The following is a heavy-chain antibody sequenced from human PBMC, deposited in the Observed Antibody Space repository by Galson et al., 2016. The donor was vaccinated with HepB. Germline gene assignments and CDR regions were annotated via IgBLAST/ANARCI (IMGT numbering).Heavy chain of an antibody. J-gene: IGHJ4*02. V-gene: IGHV3-9*01. D-gene: IGHD3-10*01. CDR3: AKATSVGFGDLGDC. CDR1: GFTFGHYG. CDR2: VSWNSGNI. Sequence: SLRLSRAASGFTFGHYGMHWVRQVPGKGLEWVSGVSWNSGNIGYADSVQGRFTISRDNAKNSLYLRMNSLRAEDTALYYCAKATSVGFGDLGDCWGQGTLGTVSS.